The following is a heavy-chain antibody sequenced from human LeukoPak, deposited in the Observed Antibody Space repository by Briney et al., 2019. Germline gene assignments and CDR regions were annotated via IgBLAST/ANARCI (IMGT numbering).Heavy chain of an antibody. Sequence: GASVKVSCKASGYTFTGYYMHWVRQAPGQGLEWMGWINPNSGGTNYAQKFQGRATMTRDTSISTAYMELSRLRSDDTAVYYCARDLNYGSGSYYYYYYGMDVWGQGTTVTVSS. CDR3: ARDLNYGSGSYYYYYYGMDV. V-gene: IGHV1-2*02. CDR2: INPNSGGT. D-gene: IGHD3-10*01. J-gene: IGHJ6*02. CDR1: GYTFTGYY.